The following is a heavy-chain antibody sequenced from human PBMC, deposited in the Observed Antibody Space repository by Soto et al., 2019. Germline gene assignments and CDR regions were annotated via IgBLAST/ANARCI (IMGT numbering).Heavy chain of an antibody. J-gene: IGHJ4*02. D-gene: IGHD3-9*01. Sequence: ASVKVSCKASGYTFTSYYMHWVRQAPGQGLEWMGIINPSGGSTSYAQKFQGRVTMTRDTSTSAVYMELSSLRSEDTAVYYCARGALTYYDILTGLDNWGQGTLVTVYS. V-gene: IGHV1-46*03. CDR3: ARGALTYYDILTGLDN. CDR1: GYTFTSYY. CDR2: INPSGGST.